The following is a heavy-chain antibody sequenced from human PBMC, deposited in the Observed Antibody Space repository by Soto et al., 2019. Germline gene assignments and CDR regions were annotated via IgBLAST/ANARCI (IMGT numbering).Heavy chain of an antibody. Sequence: QVQLVESGGGVVQPGRSLRLSCAASGFTFSSYAMHWVRQAPGKGLEWVAVISYDGSNKYYADSVKGRFTISRDNSKNTLYLQMNSLRAEDTAVYYCARALDGSGFNDAFDIWGQGTMVTVSS. CDR1: GFTFSSYA. CDR2: ISYDGSNK. CDR3: ARALDGSGFNDAFDI. J-gene: IGHJ3*02. V-gene: IGHV3-30-3*01. D-gene: IGHD3-22*01.